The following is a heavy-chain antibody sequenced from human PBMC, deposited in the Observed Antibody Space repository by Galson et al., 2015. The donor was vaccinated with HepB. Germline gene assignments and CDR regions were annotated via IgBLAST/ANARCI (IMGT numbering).Heavy chain of an antibody. D-gene: IGHD1-26*01. CDR2: INAGNGNT. CDR3: ARGSGSKARYYYYYMDV. J-gene: IGHJ6*03. V-gene: IGHV1-3*01. Sequence: SVKVSCKASGYTFTSYAMHWVRQAPGQRLEWMGWINAGNGNTKYSQKFQGRVTITRDTSASTAYMELSSLRSEDTAVYYCARGSGSKARYYYYYMDVWGKGTTVTVSS. CDR1: GYTFTSYA.